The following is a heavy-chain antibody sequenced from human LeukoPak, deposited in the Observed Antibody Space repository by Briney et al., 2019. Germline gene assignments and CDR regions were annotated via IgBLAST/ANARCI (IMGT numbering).Heavy chain of an antibody. CDR2: IRYDGSNK. D-gene: IGHD2-2*01. V-gene: IGHV3-30*02. Sequence: PGGSLRLSCAASGFTFSSYGMHWVRQAPGKGLEWVAFIRYDGSNKYYADSVKGRFTISRDNSKNTLYLQMNSLRAEDTAVYYCAKAAGTSRDGAAFDIWGQGTMVTVSS. CDR3: AKAAGTSRDGAAFDI. CDR1: GFTFSSYG. J-gene: IGHJ3*02.